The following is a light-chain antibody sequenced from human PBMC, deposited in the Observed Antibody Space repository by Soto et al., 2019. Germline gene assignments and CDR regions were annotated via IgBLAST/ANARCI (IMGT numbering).Light chain of an antibody. CDR3: QQNSHWRT. J-gene: IGKJ4*01. Sequence: EIVMTQSPATLSVSPGERVTLSCRASQSVINNLAWYQQRPGQAPRLLIYGASTRATGIPARFSGSGSGTEFTLTISGLQSEDFAVYYCQQNSHWRTFGGGTRVEVK. CDR2: GAS. CDR1: QSVINN. V-gene: IGKV3-15*01.